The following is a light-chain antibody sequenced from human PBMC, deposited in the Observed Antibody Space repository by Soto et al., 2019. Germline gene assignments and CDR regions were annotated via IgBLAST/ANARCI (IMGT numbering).Light chain of an antibody. V-gene: IGKV1-27*01. CDR1: QGISNY. Sequence: DIQMTQSPSSLSASLGDRVTMTCRASQGISNYLAWYQQKPGKVPKLLIYAASTLQSGVPSRFSGSGSGTDFTLTISSLQPEDVATYYCQKYNSAPLTFGGGTKVDI. CDR2: AAS. J-gene: IGKJ4*01. CDR3: QKYNSAPLT.